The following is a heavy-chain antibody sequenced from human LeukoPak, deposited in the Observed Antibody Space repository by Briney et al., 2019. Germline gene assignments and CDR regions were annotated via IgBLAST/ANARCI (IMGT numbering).Heavy chain of an antibody. CDR3: ARYSGSYYWYFDL. V-gene: IGHV4-34*01. D-gene: IGHD1-26*01. Sequence: SETLSLTCAVYGGSISGCYWSWVRQPPGQGLEWVGDINHSGSSNYNPSLQSRVTISVHTSKQQFSLKLSSVAAADTAVYYCARYSGSYYWYFDLWGRGTLVTVSS. J-gene: IGHJ2*01. CDR2: INHSGSS. CDR1: GGSISGCY.